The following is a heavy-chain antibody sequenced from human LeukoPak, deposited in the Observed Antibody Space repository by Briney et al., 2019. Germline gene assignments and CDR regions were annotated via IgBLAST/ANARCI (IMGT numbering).Heavy chain of an antibody. J-gene: IGHJ4*02. CDR2: ISYDGSNK. Sequence: GGSLRLSCAASGFTFSSYAMHWVRQAPGKGLEWVAVISYDGSNKYYADSVKGRFTISRDNSKNTLYLQMNSLRAEDTAVYYCARDIVVVPAAMGDEYYFDYWGQGTLVTVSS. CDR1: GFTFSSYA. CDR3: ARDIVVVPAAMGDEYYFDY. V-gene: IGHV3-30-3*01. D-gene: IGHD2-2*01.